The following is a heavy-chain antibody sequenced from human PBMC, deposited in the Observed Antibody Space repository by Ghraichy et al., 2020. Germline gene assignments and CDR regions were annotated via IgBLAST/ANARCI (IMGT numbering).Heavy chain of an antibody. D-gene: IGHD4-23*01. CDR2: IKSKTDGGTT. CDR1: GFTFSNAW. J-gene: IGHJ4*02. CDR3: TTDLVGYGGNSVDASEKNDY. Sequence: GESLNISCAASGFTFSNAWMSWVRQAPGKGLEWVGRIKSKTDGGTTDYAAPVKGRFTISRDDSKNTLYLQMNSLKTEDTAVYYCTTDLVGYGGNSVDASEKNDYWGQGTLVTVSS. V-gene: IGHV3-15*01.